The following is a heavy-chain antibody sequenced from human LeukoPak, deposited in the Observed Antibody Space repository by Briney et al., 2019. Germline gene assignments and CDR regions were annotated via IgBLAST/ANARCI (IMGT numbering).Heavy chain of an antibody. J-gene: IGHJ4*02. CDR2: IYPGDSDT. D-gene: IGHD5-12*01. CDR1: GYSFSSYW. CDR3: ARLPVRGYSGFDN. Sequence: GESLKISCKGSGYSFSSYWIGWARQMPGKGLKWMGIIYPGDSDTRYSPSFQGQVSISADKSISTAYLQWSSLKASDTAMYYCARLPVRGYSGFDNWGQGTLVTVSS. V-gene: IGHV5-51*01.